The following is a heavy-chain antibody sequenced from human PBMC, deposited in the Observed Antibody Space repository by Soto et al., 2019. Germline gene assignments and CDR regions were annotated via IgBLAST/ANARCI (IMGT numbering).Heavy chain of an antibody. V-gene: IGHV3-23*01. CDR2: SGSGGRA. CDR3: AKATGTTLY. Sequence: GGSLRLSCEASGFTFSSYAMTWVRQAPGKGLEWVSASGSGGRAFYSDSVKGRFTISRDNSRNTLYLQFHRLRVDDTAVYFCAKATGTTLYWGQGTLVTVSS. D-gene: IGHD1-1*01. J-gene: IGHJ4*02. CDR1: GFTFSSYA.